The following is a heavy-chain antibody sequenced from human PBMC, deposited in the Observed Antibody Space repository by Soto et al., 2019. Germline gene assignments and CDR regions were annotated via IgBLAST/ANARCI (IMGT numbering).Heavy chain of an antibody. CDR1: GFTFSSYA. V-gene: IGHV3-23*01. Sequence: EVQLLESGGGLVQPGGSLRLSCAASGFTFSSYAMSWVRQAPGKGLEWVSAISGSGGSTYYADSVKGRFTISRDNSKNTLYLQMNSMRAEDTAVYYCVGFYDSSGEFDYWGQGTLVPVSS. J-gene: IGHJ4*02. CDR3: VGFYDSSGEFDY. CDR2: ISGSGGST. D-gene: IGHD3-22*01.